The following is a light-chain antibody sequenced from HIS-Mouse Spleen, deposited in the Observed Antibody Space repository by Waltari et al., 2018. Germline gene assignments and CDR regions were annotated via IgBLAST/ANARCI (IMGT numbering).Light chain of an antibody. CDR2: WAS. Sequence: DIVMTQSPDSLAVSLGERATINCKSSQSVLYSSNNKNYLAWYQQKPGQPPKLLIYWASTRESGVPDRFSGSGSGTDFTLTISSLQAEDVAVYYCMQGIHLPPWTFGQGTKVEIK. V-gene: IGKV4-1*01. J-gene: IGKJ1*01. CDR3: MQGIHLPPWT. CDR1: QSVLYSSNNKNY.